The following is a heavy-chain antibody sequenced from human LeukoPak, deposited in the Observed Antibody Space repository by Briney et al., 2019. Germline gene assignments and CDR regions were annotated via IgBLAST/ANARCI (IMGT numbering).Heavy chain of an antibody. CDR3: ARDRGGYSYERYFDY. CDR1: GGSISSGGYS. Sequence: SETLSLTCTVSGGSISSGGYSWSWIRQPPGKGLEWIGYIYHSGSTYYNPSLKSRVTISVDRSKNQFSLKLSSVTAADTAVYYCARDRGGYSYERYFDYWGQGTLVTVSS. CDR2: IYHSGST. V-gene: IGHV4-30-2*01. D-gene: IGHD5-18*01. J-gene: IGHJ4*02.